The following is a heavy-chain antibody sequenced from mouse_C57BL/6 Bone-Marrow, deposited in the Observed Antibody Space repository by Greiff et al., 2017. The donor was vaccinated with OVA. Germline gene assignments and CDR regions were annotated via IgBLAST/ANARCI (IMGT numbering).Heavy chain of an antibody. CDR3: ARYKGWYYFDY. CDR1: GFTFTDYY. J-gene: IGHJ2*01. V-gene: IGHV7-3*01. CDR2: IRNKANGYTT. D-gene: IGHD3-3*01. Sequence: EVQLVESGGGLVQPGGSLSLSCAASGFTFTDYYMSWVRQPPGKALEWLGFIRNKANGYTTEYSASVKGRFTISRDNSQSILYLQMNALRAEDSATYFCARYKGWYYFDYWGQGTTLTVSS.